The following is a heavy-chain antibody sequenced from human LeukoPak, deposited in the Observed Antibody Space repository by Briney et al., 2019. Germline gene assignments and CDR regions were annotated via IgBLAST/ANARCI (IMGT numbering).Heavy chain of an antibody. D-gene: IGHD3-3*01. CDR3: ARDRNSDYDFWSGYTCCMGMDV. Sequence: GASVKVSCKASGYTFTGYYMHWVRQAPGQGLEWMGWINPNSGGTNYAQKFQGRVTMTRDTSISTAYMELSRLRSDGTAVYYCARDRNSDYDFWSGYTCCMGMDVWGQGTTVTVSS. CDR1: GYTFTGYY. J-gene: IGHJ6*02. CDR2: INPNSGGT. V-gene: IGHV1-2*02.